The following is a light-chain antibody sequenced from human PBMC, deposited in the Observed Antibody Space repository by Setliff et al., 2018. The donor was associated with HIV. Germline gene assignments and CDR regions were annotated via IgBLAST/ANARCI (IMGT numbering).Light chain of an antibody. CDR3: QQYGTSPQT. V-gene: IGKV3-20*01. Sequence: EIVLTQSPGTLSLSTGESATLSCRASQNVVNSYLAWYQHKPGQAPRLLIYGASTRATGIPARFSGSGSGTGFTLTISRLESEDFAVYFCQQYGTSPQTFGRGTKVDIK. CDR2: GAS. CDR1: QNVVNSY. J-gene: IGKJ2*01.